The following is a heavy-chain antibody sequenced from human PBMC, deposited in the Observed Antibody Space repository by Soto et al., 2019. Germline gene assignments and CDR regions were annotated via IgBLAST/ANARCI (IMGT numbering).Heavy chain of an antibody. Sequence: XSVKVSCKASVYTFTSYGISWVRQAPGQGLEWMGWISAYNGNTNYAQKLQGRVTMTTDTSTSTAYMELRSLRSDDTAVYYCARVYYDFWSGYGAEYYGMDVWGQGTTVTVSS. CDR2: ISAYNGNT. J-gene: IGHJ6*02. D-gene: IGHD3-3*01. CDR1: VYTFTSYG. V-gene: IGHV1-18*04. CDR3: ARVYYDFWSGYGAEYYGMDV.